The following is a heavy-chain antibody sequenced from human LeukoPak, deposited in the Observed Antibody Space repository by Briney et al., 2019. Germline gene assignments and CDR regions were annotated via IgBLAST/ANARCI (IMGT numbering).Heavy chain of an antibody. Sequence: GGSLRLSCAASGFTFSSYWMSWVRQAPGKGLEWVANIKQDGSEKYYVDSVKGRFAISRDNAKNSLYLQMNSLRAEDTAVYYCARVQGYYYASGSSYYFDYWGQGTLVTVSS. CDR1: GFTFSSYW. J-gene: IGHJ4*02. CDR2: IKQDGSEK. D-gene: IGHD3-10*01. CDR3: ARVQGYYYASGSSYYFDY. V-gene: IGHV3-7*01.